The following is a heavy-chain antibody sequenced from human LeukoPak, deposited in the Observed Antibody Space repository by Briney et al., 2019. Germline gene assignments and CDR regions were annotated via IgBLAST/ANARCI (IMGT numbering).Heavy chain of an antibody. Sequence: SQTLSLTCAIPGDSVSRNSVAWNWIRQSPSRGLEWLGRTYYRSKWYNDFAISVTSRITINPDTSKNQFSLQLNSVTPEDTAVYYCARGRIAYYGMDVWGQGTTVTVSS. CDR1: GDSVSRNSVA. V-gene: IGHV6-1*01. CDR2: TYYRSKWYN. CDR3: ARGRIAYYGMDV. D-gene: IGHD2-21*01. J-gene: IGHJ6*02.